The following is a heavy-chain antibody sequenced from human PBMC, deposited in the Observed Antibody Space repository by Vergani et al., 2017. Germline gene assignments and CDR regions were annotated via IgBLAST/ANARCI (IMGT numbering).Heavy chain of an antibody. CDR1: GFTFSSYW. Sequence: EVQLVESGGGLVQPGGSLRLSCAASGFTFSSYWMSWVRQAPGKGLEWVANIKQDGSEKYYVASVKGRFTISRDNAKNSLYLQMISLRAEDTAVYYCAREINWAYDFWGGHETDAFDIWGQGTMVTVSS. CDR2: IKQDGSEK. J-gene: IGHJ3*02. CDR3: AREINWAYDFWGGHETDAFDI. D-gene: IGHD3-3*01. V-gene: IGHV3-7*01.